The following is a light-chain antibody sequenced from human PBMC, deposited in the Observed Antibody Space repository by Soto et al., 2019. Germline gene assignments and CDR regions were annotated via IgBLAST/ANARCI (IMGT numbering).Light chain of an antibody. CDR3: QHYSIYPWT. J-gene: IGKJ1*01. Sequence: DIHMTQSPSTLSASVGDRVTITCRASQSIGSWLAWYQQKPGKAPKLLIYKASSLKSGVPSRFSGSGFETEFTLTIGSLQSDDFATYYCQHYSIYPWTFGQGTKVEVK. CDR1: QSIGSW. CDR2: KAS. V-gene: IGKV1-5*03.